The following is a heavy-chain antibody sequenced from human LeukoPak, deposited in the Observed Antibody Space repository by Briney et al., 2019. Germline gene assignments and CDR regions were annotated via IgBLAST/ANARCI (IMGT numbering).Heavy chain of an antibody. V-gene: IGHV3-53*01. Sequence: GGSLRLSWAASGVSPSSKHMCWVRQAPGEGLGWVSVLLTDGTTYYADSAKGRFTISRDNSKNTLFLQMNSLRADDTAVYYCARDLHISGWYALFDFWGQGALVTVSS. D-gene: IGHD6-19*01. CDR2: LLTDGTT. J-gene: IGHJ4*02. CDR3: ARDLHISGWYALFDF. CDR1: GVSPSSKH.